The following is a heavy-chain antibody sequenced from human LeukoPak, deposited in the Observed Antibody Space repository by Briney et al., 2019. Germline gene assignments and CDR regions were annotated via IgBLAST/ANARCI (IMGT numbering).Heavy chain of an antibody. CDR3: AKLTTVTAFDY. CDR2: ISYDGSNK. V-gene: IGHV3-30*18. J-gene: IGHJ4*02. Sequence: GGSLRLSCAASGFTFSSYAMSWVRQAPGKGLEWVAVISYDGSNKYYADSVKGRFTISRDNSKNTLYLQMNSLRAEDTAVYYCAKLTTVTAFDYWGQGTLVTVSS. CDR1: GFTFSSYA. D-gene: IGHD4-17*01.